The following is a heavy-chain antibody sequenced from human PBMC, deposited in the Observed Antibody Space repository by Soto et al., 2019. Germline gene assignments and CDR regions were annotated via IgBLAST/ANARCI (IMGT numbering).Heavy chain of an antibody. D-gene: IGHD2-15*01. CDR3: ARVRYCSGGSCYGAFDI. J-gene: IGHJ3*02. V-gene: IGHV4-59*01. CDR2: IYYSGST. Sequence: PSETLSLTCTVSGGSISSYYWSWILQPPGKGLEWIGYIYYSGSTNYNPSLKSRVTISVDTSKNQFSLKLSSVTAAETAVYYCARVRYCSGGSCYGAFDIWGQGTMVTVSS. CDR1: GGSISSYY.